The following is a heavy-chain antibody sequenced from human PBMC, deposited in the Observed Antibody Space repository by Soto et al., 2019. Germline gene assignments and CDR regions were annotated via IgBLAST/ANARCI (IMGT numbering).Heavy chain of an antibody. V-gene: IGHV3-30-3*01. J-gene: IGHJ6*02. CDR2: ISYDGSNK. CDR3: ARADYSWGAGYYYYGMDV. D-gene: IGHD4-4*01. Sequence: PGGSLRLSCAASGFTFSSYAMHWVRQAPGKGLEWVAVISYDGSNKYYADSVKGRFTISRDNSKNTLYLQMNSLRAEDTAVYYCARADYSWGAGYYYYGMDVWGQGTTVTVSS. CDR1: GFTFSSYA.